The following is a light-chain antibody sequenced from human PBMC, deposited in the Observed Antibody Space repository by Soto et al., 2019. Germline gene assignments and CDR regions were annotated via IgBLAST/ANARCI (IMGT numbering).Light chain of an antibody. J-gene: IGKJ5*01. Sequence: DIQLTQSPSFLSASVGDRVTITCRASQAISNYLVWYQQKPGKAPKVLIYAGSTLQSGVPSKFSGSGSGTEFSLTISSLQPEDFATYYCQQLRSNPITFGQGTRLEI. CDR2: AGS. V-gene: IGKV1-9*01. CDR3: QQLRSNPIT. CDR1: QAISNY.